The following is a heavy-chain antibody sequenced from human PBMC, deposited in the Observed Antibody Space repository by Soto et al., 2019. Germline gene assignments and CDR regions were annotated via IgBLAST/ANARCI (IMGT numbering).Heavy chain of an antibody. CDR3: AREGRKIAVAGTFVS. D-gene: IGHD6-19*01. CDR2: IIPIFGTA. V-gene: IGHV1-69*13. Sequence: VASVKVSCKASGGTFSSYAISWVRQAPGQGLEWMGGIIPIFGTANYAQKFQGRVTITADESTSTAYMELSSLRSEDTAVYYCAREGRKIAVAGTFVSWGQGTLVTVSS. CDR1: GGTFSSYA. J-gene: IGHJ4*02.